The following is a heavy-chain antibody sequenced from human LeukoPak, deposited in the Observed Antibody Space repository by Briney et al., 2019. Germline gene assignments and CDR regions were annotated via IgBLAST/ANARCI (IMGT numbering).Heavy chain of an antibody. J-gene: IGHJ4*02. CDR3: ARHPVYSSAWTRSYYFDY. CDR2: IYYSGST. V-gene: IGHV4-59*01. Sequence: SETLSLTCTVSGGSISSYHWSWIRQPPGKGLEWIGYIYYSGSTNYNPSLKSRVTISVDTSKNQFSLKLSSVTAADTAVYYCARHPVYSSAWTRSYYFDYWGQGTLVTVSS. D-gene: IGHD6-19*01. CDR1: GGSISSYH.